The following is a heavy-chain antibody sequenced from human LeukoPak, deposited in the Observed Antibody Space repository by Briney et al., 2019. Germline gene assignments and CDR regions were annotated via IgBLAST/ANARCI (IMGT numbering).Heavy chain of an antibody. D-gene: IGHD5-24*01. CDR3: ARSSLATITAWPFDY. V-gene: IGHV1-18*01. CDR2: ISGYQGST. CDR1: GYTFSRYG. Sequence: ASVKVSCKASGYTFSRYGIVWVRQAPGQGLEWMGWISGYQGSTKYAQNFQGRVTMTIDASTRTAYMELRSLRSDDTAIYFCARSSLATITAWPFDYWGQGTLVAVSS. J-gene: IGHJ4*02.